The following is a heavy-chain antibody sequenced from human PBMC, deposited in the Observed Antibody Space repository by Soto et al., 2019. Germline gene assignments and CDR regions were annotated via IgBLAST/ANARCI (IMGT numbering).Heavy chain of an antibody. D-gene: IGHD4-17*01. V-gene: IGHV3-48*03. CDR3: ARDLYGDFGHFDY. Sequence: EVQLVQSGGGLVQPGRSLRLSCAASGFVFSLYEMNWVRQAPGKGLEWVAFIGTNGSPMHVADSVQGRFTISRDNAKNLLYLHMYVLRVEDTAVYYCARDLYGDFGHFDYWGQGSLVTVS. CDR2: IGTNGSPM. J-gene: IGHJ4*02. CDR1: GFVFSLYE.